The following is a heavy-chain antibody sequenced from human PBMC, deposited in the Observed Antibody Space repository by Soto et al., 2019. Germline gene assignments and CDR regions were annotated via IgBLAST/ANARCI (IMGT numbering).Heavy chain of an antibody. J-gene: IGHJ2*01. CDR2: INPNSGGT. CDR3: ARDRGTTMMWGFDL. V-gene: IGHV1-2*04. Sequence: QVQLVQAGAEVKKPGASVKVSCKASGYTFTGYYMHWVRQAPGQGLAWMGWINPNSGGTNYAQKFQGWVTMTRDTYISKAYVELSRLRADDTAVYYCARDRGTTMMWGFDLWGRGTLVTVSS. D-gene: IGHD3-22*01. CDR1: GYTFTGYY.